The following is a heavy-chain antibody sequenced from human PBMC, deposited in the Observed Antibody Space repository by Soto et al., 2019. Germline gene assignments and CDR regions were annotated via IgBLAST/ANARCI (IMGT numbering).Heavy chain of an antibody. J-gene: IGHJ3*02. Sequence: EVQLVESGGGLVQPGGSLRLSCAASGFTFNRFTMNWVRQAPGKGLEWVSCISSSSSTIYYADSVKGRFTISRDNAKNSLYLQMNSLRDEDTAVYYCARDSVYGDYTYDAFDIWGQGTMVTVSS. D-gene: IGHD4-17*01. V-gene: IGHV3-48*02. CDR2: ISSSSSTI. CDR3: ARDSVYGDYTYDAFDI. CDR1: GFTFNRFT.